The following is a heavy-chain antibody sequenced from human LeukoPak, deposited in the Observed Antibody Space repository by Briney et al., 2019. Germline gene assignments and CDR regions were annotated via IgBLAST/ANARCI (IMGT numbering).Heavy chain of an antibody. CDR1: GFTFSSYG. CDR2: IRYDGSNK. Sequence: GGSLRLSCAASGFTFSSYGMHWVRQAPGKGLEWVAFIRYDGSNKYYADSVKGRFTISRDNSKNTLYPQMNSLRTEDTAVYYCAKDLIGWHLDYWGQGTLVTVSS. V-gene: IGHV3-30*02. D-gene: IGHD6-19*01. J-gene: IGHJ4*02. CDR3: AKDLIGWHLDY.